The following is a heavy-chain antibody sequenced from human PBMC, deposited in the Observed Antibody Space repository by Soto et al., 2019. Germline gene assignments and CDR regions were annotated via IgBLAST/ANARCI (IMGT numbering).Heavy chain of an antibody. J-gene: IGHJ4*02. CDR1: GNSFVKYA. CDR2: INVGSGNT. V-gene: IGHV1-3*01. D-gene: IGHD3-10*01. Sequence: GSPVKGFLKASGNSFVKYAIPLFRPGPRQKVQWMGWINVGSGNTKYAQDFQGRATFTRDTAATTTFMELSSLRSEDAAVYYCARVPPWGDSGSFYIQHYDSWGQGTLVTASS. CDR3: ARVPPWGDSGSFYIQHYDS.